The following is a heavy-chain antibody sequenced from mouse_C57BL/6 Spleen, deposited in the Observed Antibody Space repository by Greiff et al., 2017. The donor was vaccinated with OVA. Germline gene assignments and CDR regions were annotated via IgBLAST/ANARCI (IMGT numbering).Heavy chain of an antibody. J-gene: IGHJ1*03. CDR2: IHPNSGST. CDR1: GYTFTRYW. V-gene: IGHV1-64*01. Sequence: VQLQQPGAELVKPGASVKLSCKASGYTFTRYWMHWVKQRPGQGLEWIGMIHPNSGSTNSNEKFKSKATLTVDKSSSTAYMQRRSLTSEDSAVYYCARVYYDYVYFDVWGTGTTVTVSS. D-gene: IGHD2-4*01. CDR3: ARVYYDYVYFDV.